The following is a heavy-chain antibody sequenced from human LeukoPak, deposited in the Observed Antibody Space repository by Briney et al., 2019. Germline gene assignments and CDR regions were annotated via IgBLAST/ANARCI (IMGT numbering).Heavy chain of an antibody. CDR2: ISSSGSTI. V-gene: IGHV3-48*03. J-gene: IGHJ4*02. D-gene: IGHD5-18*01. Sequence: GGSLRLSCAASGFTFSSYEMNWVRQAPGKGLEWVSYISSSGSTIYYADSVKGRFTISRDNAKNSLYLQMNSLRAEDTAVYYCARVLDVDTAMLDYWGQGTLVTVSS. CDR3: ARVLDVDTAMLDY. CDR1: GFTFSSYE.